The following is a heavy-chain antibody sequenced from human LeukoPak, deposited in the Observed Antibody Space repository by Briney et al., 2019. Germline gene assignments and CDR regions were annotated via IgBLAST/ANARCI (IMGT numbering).Heavy chain of an antibody. CDR2: ISSSSSYI. CDR3: ARVHPHFAFDI. Sequence: GGSLRLSCAASGFTFSSYSMNWVRQAPGKGLEWVSSISSSSSYIYYADSVKGRFTISRDNAKNPLYLQMNSLRAEDTAVYYCARVHPHFAFDIWGQGTMVTVSS. V-gene: IGHV3-21*01. J-gene: IGHJ3*02. CDR1: GFTFSSYS.